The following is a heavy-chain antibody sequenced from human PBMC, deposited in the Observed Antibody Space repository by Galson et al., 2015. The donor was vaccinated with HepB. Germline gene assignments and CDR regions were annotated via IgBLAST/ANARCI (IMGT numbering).Heavy chain of an antibody. V-gene: IGHV3-74*01. CDR2: INSDGSST. CDR1: GFTFXXYW. Sequence: SLRLSXXXSGFTFXXYWMHWVRQAPGKGLVWVSRINSDGSSTNYADSVKGRFTISRDNAKNTLYLQMDSLRAEDTAVYYCARVTPIAVASAWGQGTLVTVSS. J-gene: IGHJ4*02. D-gene: IGHD6-19*01. CDR3: ARVTPIAVASA.